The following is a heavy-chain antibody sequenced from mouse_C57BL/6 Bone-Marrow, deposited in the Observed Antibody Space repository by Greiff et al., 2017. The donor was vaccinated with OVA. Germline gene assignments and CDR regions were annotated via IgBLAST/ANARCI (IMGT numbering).Heavy chain of an antibody. V-gene: IGHV1-55*01. CDR2: IYPGSGST. CDR1: GYTFTSYW. CDR3: ARRRNFYAMDY. Sequence: QVQLKQSGAELVKPGASVKMSCKASGYTFTSYWITWVKQRPGQGLEWIGDIYPGSGSTNYNEKFKSKATLTVDTSSSTAYMQLSSLTSEDSAVYYCARRRNFYAMDYWGQGTSVTVSS. J-gene: IGHJ4*01. D-gene: IGHD2-1*01.